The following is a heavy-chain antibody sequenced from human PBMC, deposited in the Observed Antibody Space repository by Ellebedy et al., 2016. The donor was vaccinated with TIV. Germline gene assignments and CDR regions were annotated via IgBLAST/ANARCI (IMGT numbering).Heavy chain of an antibody. CDR2: IIPIFGTA. D-gene: IGHD3-10*01. CDR3: AREGGSGSLECGMDV. V-gene: IGHV1-69*13. CDR1: GGTFSCYA. Sequence: AASVKVSCKASGGTFSCYAISWVRQAPGQGLEWMGGIIPIFGTANYAQKFQGRVTITADESTSTAYMERSSLRSEDTAVYYCAREGGSGSLECGMDVWGQGTTVTVSS. J-gene: IGHJ6*02.